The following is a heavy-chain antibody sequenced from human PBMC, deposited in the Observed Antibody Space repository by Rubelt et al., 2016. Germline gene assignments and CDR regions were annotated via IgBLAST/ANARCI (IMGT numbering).Heavy chain of an antibody. CDR1: GDSFTSYW. J-gene: IGHJ4*02. V-gene: IGHV5-51*01. Sequence: GDSFTSYWIGWVRQMPGKGLEWMGIIYPGDSDTRYSPSFQGQVTIPADKSISTAYLQWSSLKASDTAMYYCATLASDGDVDYWGQGTLVTVSS. D-gene: IGHD4-17*01. CDR2: IYPGDSDT. CDR3: ATLASDGDVDY.